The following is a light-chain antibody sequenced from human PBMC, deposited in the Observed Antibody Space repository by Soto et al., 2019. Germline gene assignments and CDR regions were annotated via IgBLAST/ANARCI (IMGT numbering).Light chain of an antibody. V-gene: IGLV1-40*01. Sequence: QSVLTQPPSVSGAPGQRVTISCTGSRSNIGAGYDVHWYQQLPGTAPKLLIYGNSNRPSGVPDRFSGSKSGTSASLAITGLQAEDEAYYYCQSYDSSLSGSNYVFGTGTKVTVL. CDR2: GNS. CDR3: QSYDSSLSGSNYV. J-gene: IGLJ1*01. CDR1: RSNIGAGYD.